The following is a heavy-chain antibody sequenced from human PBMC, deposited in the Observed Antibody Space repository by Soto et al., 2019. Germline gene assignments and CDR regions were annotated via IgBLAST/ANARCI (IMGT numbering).Heavy chain of an antibody. Sequence: GGSLRLSCAASGFTFSSYAMSWVRQAPGKGLEWVSAISGSGGSTYYADSVKGRFTISRDNSKNTLYLQMNSLRAEDTAVYYCAKDHVGGSYCHPPGDLDYWGQGTLVTVSS. CDR2: ISGSGGST. CDR3: AKDHVGGSYCHPPGDLDY. J-gene: IGHJ4*02. CDR1: GFTFSSYA. V-gene: IGHV3-23*01. D-gene: IGHD1-26*01.